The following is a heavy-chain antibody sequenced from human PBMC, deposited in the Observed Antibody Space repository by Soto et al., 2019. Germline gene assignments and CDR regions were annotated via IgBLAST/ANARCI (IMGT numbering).Heavy chain of an antibody. V-gene: IGHV4-59*01. D-gene: IGHD2-8*01. CDR2: IYYSGST. CDR1: GGSISSYY. Sequence: SETLSLTCTVSGGSISSYYWSWIRQPPGKGLEWIGYIYYSGSTNCNPSIKSRVTISVGTSKNQFSLKLSSVTAADTAVYYCARDPGYCTNGVCYDYWGQGTLVTVSS. J-gene: IGHJ4*02. CDR3: ARDPGYCTNGVCYDY.